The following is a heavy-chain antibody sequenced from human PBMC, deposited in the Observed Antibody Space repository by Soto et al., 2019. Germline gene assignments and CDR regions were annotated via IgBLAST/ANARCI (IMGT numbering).Heavy chain of an antibody. J-gene: IGHJ4*02. CDR1: GYTFTGYY. Sequence: VASVKVSCKASGYTFTGYYMHWVRQAPGQGLEWMGWINPNSGCTNYAQKFQGWVTMTRDTSISTAYMELSSLRSEDTAVYYCARYPAYSSGWYLGFGLDYWGQGTLVTVSS. CDR3: ARYPAYSSGWYLGFGLDY. D-gene: IGHD6-19*01. CDR2: INPNSGCT. V-gene: IGHV1-2*04.